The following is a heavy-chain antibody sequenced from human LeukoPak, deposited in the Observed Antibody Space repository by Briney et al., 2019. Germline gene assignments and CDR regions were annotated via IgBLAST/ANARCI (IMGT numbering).Heavy chain of an antibody. J-gene: IGHJ4*02. CDR2: IDPSDSYT. CDR1: GYSFTNYW. Sequence: GESLGISCKGSGYSFTNYWITWVRQMPGKGLEWMGRIDPSDSYTNYSPSFQGHVTISADKSITIGYLQWSSLKASDTAMYYCARTRGYSYGPPFDFWGQGTLFTVSS. V-gene: IGHV5-10-1*01. CDR3: ARTRGYSYGPPFDF. D-gene: IGHD5-18*01.